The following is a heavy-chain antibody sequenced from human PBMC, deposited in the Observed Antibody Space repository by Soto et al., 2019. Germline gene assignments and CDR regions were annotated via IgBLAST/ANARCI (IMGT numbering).Heavy chain of an antibody. CDR1: GFTFSSYA. D-gene: IGHD6-19*01. V-gene: IGHV3-30-3*01. J-gene: IGHJ4*02. CDR2: ISYDGSNK. Sequence: GGSLRLSCAASGFTFSSYAMHWVRQAPGKGLEWVAVISYDGSNKYYADSVKGRFTISRDNSKNTLYLQMNSLRAEDTAVYYCARAGPYSSGWYYFDYWGQGTLVTVSS. CDR3: ARAGPYSSGWYYFDY.